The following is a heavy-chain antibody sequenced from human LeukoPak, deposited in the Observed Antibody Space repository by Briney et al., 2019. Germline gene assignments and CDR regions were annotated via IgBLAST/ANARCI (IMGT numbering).Heavy chain of an antibody. J-gene: IGHJ4*02. CDR3: ARVYSYGKYDY. V-gene: IGHV3-20*04. D-gene: IGHD5-18*01. Sequence: GGSLRLPCAASGFTFDDYGMSWVRHAPGKGLEWVSGITRNGGATGYAGSVKGRFTISRDNAKNSLSLQMNNLRAEDTALYYCARVYSYGKYDYWGQGTLVTVSS. CDR2: ITRNGGAT. CDR1: GFTFDDYG.